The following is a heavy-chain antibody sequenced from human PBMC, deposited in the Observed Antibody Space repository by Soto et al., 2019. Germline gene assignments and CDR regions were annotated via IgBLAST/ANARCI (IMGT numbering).Heavy chain of an antibody. CDR2: IIPIFGTA. V-gene: IGHV1-69*13. CDR1: GGTFSSYS. J-gene: IGHJ4*02. CDR3: ARAHIVVVPAAYQASTYFDY. Sequence: SVKVSCKASGGTFSSYSISWVLQAPVQVLEWMGGIIPIFGTANYAQKFQGRVTITADESTSTAYMELSGLRSEDTAVYYCARAHIVVVPAAYQASTYFDYWGQGTLVTVS. D-gene: IGHD2-2*01.